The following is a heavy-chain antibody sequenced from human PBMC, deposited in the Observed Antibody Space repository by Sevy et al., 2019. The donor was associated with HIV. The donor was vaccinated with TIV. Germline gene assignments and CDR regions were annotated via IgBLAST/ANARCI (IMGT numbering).Heavy chain of an antibody. CDR3: ARHGQYYGSGTLDV. CDR2: ICYSGST. Sequence: SETLSLTCTVSGVSISNYYWSWIRQPPGKGLEWIAYICYSGSTNYNPSLKSRVTISVDTSKNQFSLKLSSVTAADAAVYHCARHGQYYGSGTLDVWGQGTTVTVSS. D-gene: IGHD3-10*01. J-gene: IGHJ6*02. V-gene: IGHV4-59*08. CDR1: GVSISNYY.